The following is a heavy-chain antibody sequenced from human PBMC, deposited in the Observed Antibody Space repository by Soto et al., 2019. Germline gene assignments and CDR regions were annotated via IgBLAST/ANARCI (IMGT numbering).Heavy chain of an antibody. CDR1: GGTFSSYA. D-gene: IGHD6-19*01. V-gene: IGHV1-69*01. CDR2: IIPIFGTA. J-gene: IGHJ3*02. CDR3: ARDPIAVATRGAFDI. Sequence: QVQLVQSGAEVKKPGSSVKVSCKASGGTFSSYAISWVRQAPGHGLELMGRIIPIFGTANYAQKFQGRVTITADESTSTAYMELSSLRSEDTAVYYGARDPIAVATRGAFDIWGQGTMVTVSS.